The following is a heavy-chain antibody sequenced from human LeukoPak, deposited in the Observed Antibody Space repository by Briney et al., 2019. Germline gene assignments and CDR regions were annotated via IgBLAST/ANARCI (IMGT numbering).Heavy chain of an antibody. Sequence: GGSLRLSCAASGFTFSNYWMSWVRQAPGKGLEWVATIKPDGSYNDYVDSVKGRFTISRDNAKNSLSLQMSSLRAEDTAVYYCANEMNWSFGYWGQGTLVTVSS. CDR1: GFTFSNYW. J-gene: IGHJ4*02. CDR2: IKPDGSYN. CDR3: ANEMNWSFGY. D-gene: IGHD1-1*01. V-gene: IGHV3-7*02.